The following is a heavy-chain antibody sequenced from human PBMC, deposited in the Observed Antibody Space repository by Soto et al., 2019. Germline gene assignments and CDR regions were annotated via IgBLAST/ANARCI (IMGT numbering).Heavy chain of an antibody. V-gene: IGHV3-48*03. CDR3: AKLDRGNYDFWSGYYRGGMDV. Sequence: PGGSLRLSCAASGFSFSSYEMNWVRQAPGKGLEWVSHISSSGTTIYYADSVKGRFTISRDNSKNTLYLQMSSLRAEDTAVYYCAKLDRGNYDFWSGYYRGGMDVWGQGTTVTVSS. CDR2: ISSSGTTI. CDR1: GFSFSSYE. D-gene: IGHD3-3*01. J-gene: IGHJ6*02.